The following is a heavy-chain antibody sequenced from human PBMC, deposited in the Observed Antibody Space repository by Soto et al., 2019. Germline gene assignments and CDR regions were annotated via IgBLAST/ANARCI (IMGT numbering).Heavy chain of an antibody. J-gene: IGHJ6*03. D-gene: IGHD4-17*01. CDR2: IYYSGST. CDR1: GGSISSDY. V-gene: IGHV4-59*08. CDR3: ARHGDYDDGYYHMDV. Sequence: SETLSLTCTVSGGSISSDYWSWIRQPPGKGLEWIGYIYYSGSTNYNPSLKSRVTISVDTSKNQFSLKLSSVTAADTAVYYCARHGDYDDGYYHMDVWGKGTKVTVSS.